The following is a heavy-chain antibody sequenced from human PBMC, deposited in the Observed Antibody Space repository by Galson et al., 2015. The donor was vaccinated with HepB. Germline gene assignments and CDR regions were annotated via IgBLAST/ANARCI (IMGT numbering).Heavy chain of an antibody. CDR3: ARGQRDGYNFF. V-gene: IGHV1-2*02. CDR2: ITPNSGGA. D-gene: IGHD5-24*01. Sequence: SVKVSCKVSGYRFTAYHLHWVRQAPGQGLEWMAWITPNSGGANYAQNFQGRVTLTSDTSISTAYMELRGLSSDDTAMYYCARGQRDGYNFFWGQGTLVTVSA. J-gene: IGHJ4*02. CDR1: GYRFTAYH.